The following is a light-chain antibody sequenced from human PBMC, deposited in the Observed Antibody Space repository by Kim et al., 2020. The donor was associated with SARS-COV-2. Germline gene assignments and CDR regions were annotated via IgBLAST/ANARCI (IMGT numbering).Light chain of an antibody. CDR3: AAWDDSLSGLV. J-gene: IGLJ1*01. CDR1: STNIGSYY. CDR2: DNN. V-gene: IGLV1-47*02. Sequence: GQRVTISCYGSSTNIGSYYVYWYQELPGTAPKLLNYDNNQRPSGVPDRFSGSRSGTSASLAISGLRSEDEADYYCAAWDDSLSGLVFGTGTKVTVL.